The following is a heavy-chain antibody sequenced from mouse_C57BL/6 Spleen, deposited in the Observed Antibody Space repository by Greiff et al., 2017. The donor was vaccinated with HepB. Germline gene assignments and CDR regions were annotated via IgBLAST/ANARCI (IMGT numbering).Heavy chain of an antibody. CDR2: ISYDGSN. CDR1: GYSITSGYY. J-gene: IGHJ3*01. D-gene: IGHD1-1*01. V-gene: IGHV3-6*01. CDR3: ARGEDYYGSSFWFAC. Sequence: VQLKESGPGLVKPSQSLSLTCSVTGYSITSGYYWNWIRQFPGNKLEWMGYISYDGSNNYNPSLKNRISITRDTSKNQFFLKLNSVTTEDTATYYCARGEDYYGSSFWFACWGQGTLVTVSA.